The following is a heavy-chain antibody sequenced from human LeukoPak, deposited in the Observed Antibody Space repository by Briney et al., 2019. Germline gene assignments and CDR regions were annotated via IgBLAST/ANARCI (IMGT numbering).Heavy chain of an antibody. V-gene: IGHV3-48*04. CDR2: ISSSGSTI. Sequence: PGGSLRLSCEASGFTFRTYAMSWVRQVPGKGLEWVSYISSSGSTIYYADSVKGRFTISRDNAKNSLYLQMNSLRAEDTAVYYCARAPRRGYGDYRYFDLWGRGTLVTVSS. CDR3: ARAPRRGYGDYRYFDL. D-gene: IGHD4-17*01. J-gene: IGHJ2*01. CDR1: GFTFRTYA.